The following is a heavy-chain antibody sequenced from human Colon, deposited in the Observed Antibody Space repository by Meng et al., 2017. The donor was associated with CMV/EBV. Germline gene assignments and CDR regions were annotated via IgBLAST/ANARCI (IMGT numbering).Heavy chain of an antibody. CDR2: IYYSGTT. D-gene: IGHD3-10*01. CDR1: GGSISSSAFY. Sequence: SETLSLTCTVSGGSISSSAFYWGWIRQPPGKGLEWIGNIYYSGTTYQNPSLRSRVAISIDTSKNQFSLRLTSVTAADTAVYYCASLYIRPLLWFGMPGYYGMDVWGQGTTVTVSS. J-gene: IGHJ6*02. V-gene: IGHV4-39*01. CDR3: ASLYIRPLLWFGMPGYYGMDV.